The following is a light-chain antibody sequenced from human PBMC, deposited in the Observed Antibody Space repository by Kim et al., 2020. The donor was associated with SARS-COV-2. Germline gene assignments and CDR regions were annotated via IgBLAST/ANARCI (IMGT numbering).Light chain of an antibody. CDR1: KLGDKY. J-gene: IGLJ1*01. CDR3: QAWDSSTHNYV. CDR2: QDN. Sequence: PGQAARSTCSGYKLGDKYVSWYQQKPGPSPVVVIYQDNQRPSGIPERFSGSNSGNTATLTISGTQAMDEADYYCQAWDSSTHNYVFGAGTKVTVL. V-gene: IGLV3-1*01.